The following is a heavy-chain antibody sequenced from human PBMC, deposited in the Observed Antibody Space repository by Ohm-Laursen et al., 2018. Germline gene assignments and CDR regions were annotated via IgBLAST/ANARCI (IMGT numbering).Heavy chain of an antibody. CDR3: ARHKRYTYGALTY. Sequence: SDTLSLTCPVYGGSFSSYYWSWIRQPPGKGLEWIGYIYHTGSTKYNPSLKSRVTISVDTPMNQFSLRLSSVTAADTAVYFCARHKRYTYGALTYWGQGTLVTVSS. CDR1: GGSFSSYY. D-gene: IGHD5-18*01. J-gene: IGHJ4*02. CDR2: IYHTGST. V-gene: IGHV4-59*08.